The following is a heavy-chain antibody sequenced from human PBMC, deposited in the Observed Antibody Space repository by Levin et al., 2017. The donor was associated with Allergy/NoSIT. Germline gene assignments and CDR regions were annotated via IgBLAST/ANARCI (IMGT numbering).Heavy chain of an antibody. V-gene: IGHV1-46*01. CDR2: INPSGGST. Sequence: ASVKVSCKASGYTFTSYYMHWVRQAPGQGLEWMGIINPSGGSTSYAQKFQGRVTMTRDTSTSTVYMELSSLRSEDTAVYYCARDIRIFPSSIGTRGNWFDPWGQGTLVTVSS. D-gene: IGHD3-3*01. CDR3: ARDIRIFPSSIGTRGNWFDP. CDR1: GYTFTSYY. J-gene: IGHJ5*02.